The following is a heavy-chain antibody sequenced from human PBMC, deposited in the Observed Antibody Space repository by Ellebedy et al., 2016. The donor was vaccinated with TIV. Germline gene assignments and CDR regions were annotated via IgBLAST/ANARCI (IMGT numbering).Heavy chain of an antibody. Sequence: MPSETLSLTCAVYGGSFSGYYWRWIRQPPGKGLEWIGEINHSGSTNYNPSLKSRVTISVDTSKNQFSLKLSSVTAADTAVYYCARGPNYVRGSYKYFYYWGQGSLVTVSS. J-gene: IGHJ4*02. CDR3: ARGPNYVRGSYKYFYY. CDR1: GGSFSGYY. V-gene: IGHV4-34*01. D-gene: IGHD3-16*01. CDR2: INHSGST.